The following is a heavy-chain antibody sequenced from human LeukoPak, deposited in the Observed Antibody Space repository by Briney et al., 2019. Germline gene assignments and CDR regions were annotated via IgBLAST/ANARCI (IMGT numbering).Heavy chain of an antibody. V-gene: IGHV4-39*01. CDR3: ARHSYYYDSSGYYLDY. D-gene: IGHD3-22*01. CDR2: IYYSGST. J-gene: IGHJ4*02. Sequence: GSLRLSCAASGFTLSSYAMSWVRQAPAKGLEWIGSIYYSGSTYYNPSLKSRVTISVDTSKNQFSLKLSSVTAADTAVYYCARHSYYYDSSGYYLDYWGQGTLVTVSS. CDR1: GFTLSSYA.